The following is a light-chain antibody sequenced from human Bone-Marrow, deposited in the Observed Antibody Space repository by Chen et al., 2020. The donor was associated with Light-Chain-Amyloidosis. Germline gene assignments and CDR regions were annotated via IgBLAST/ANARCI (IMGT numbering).Light chain of an antibody. J-gene: IGLJ3*02. V-gene: IGLV3-21*02. CDR3: QVWDRSSDRPV. CDR1: NIGSTS. CDR2: DDS. Sequence: SYVLTQPSSVSVAPGQTATIACGGNNIGSTSVYWYQQTPGQAPLLVVYDDSDRPSGIPERLSCSNSGNTATPTIRRVEAGDEADYYCQVWDRSSDRPVFGGGTKLTVL.